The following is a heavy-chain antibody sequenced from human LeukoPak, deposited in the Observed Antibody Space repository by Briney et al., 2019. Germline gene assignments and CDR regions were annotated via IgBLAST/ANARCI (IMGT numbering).Heavy chain of an antibody. V-gene: IGHV4-34*01. CDR1: GGSLSGYY. CDR2: INHSGST. D-gene: IGHD2-2*01. J-gene: IGHJ3*02. CDR3: ASFAMTADAFDI. Sequence: SETLSLTCAVYGGSLSGYYWSWIRQPPGKGLEWIGEINHSGSTNYNPSLKSRVTISVDTSKNQFSLKLSSVTAADTAVYYCASFAMTADAFDIWGQGTMVTVSS.